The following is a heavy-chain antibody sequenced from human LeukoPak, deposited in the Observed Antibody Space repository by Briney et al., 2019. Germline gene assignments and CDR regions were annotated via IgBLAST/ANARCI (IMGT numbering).Heavy chain of an antibody. CDR2: IRYDGSNK. V-gene: IGHV3-30*02. J-gene: IGHJ4*02. CDR1: GFTFSSYG. CDR3: ARVDMVTRSLVLDY. Sequence: PGGSLRLSCAASGFTFSSYGMHWVRQAPGKGLEWVAFIRYDGSNKYYADSVKGRFTISRDNAKNSLYLQMDSLRGEDTAVYYCARVDMVTRSLVLDYWGQGTLVTVSS. D-gene: IGHD5-18*01.